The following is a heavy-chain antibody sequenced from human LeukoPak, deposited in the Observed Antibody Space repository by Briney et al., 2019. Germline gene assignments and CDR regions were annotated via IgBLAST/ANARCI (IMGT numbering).Heavy chain of an antibody. Sequence: ASVKVSCKASGYTFTGYYMHWVRQAPGQRLEWLGWINPGNGDTKCSQNFQGRVTVTSDTSAATAYVELNSLTSEDTAVYYCARERWHCRVNCYSVYYYALDVWGQGTTVTVSS. D-gene: IGHD2-15*01. J-gene: IGHJ6*02. CDR3: ARERWHCRVNCYSVYYYALDV. CDR2: INPGNGDT. V-gene: IGHV1-3*01. CDR1: GYTFTGYY.